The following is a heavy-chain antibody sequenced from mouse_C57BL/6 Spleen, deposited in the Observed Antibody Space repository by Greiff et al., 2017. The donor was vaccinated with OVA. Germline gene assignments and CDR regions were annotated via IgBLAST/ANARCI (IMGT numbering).Heavy chain of an antibody. CDR1: GYAFSSSW. D-gene: IGHD1-1*01. J-gene: IGHJ1*03. CDR3: ARNYYGSSPYFDV. Sequence: VQLQESGPELVKPGASVKISCKASGYAFSSSWMNWVKQRPGKGLEWIGRIYPGDGDTNYNGKFKGKATLTADKSSSTAYMQLSSLTSEDSAVYFGARNYYGSSPYFDVWGTGTTVTVSS. CDR2: IYPGDGDT. V-gene: IGHV1-82*01.